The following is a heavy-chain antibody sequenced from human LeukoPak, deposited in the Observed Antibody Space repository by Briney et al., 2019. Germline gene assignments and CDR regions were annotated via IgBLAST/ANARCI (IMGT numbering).Heavy chain of an antibody. J-gene: IGHJ4*02. V-gene: IGHV3-23*01. CDR2: ISDNGGST. CDR1: GFTFSSYS. Sequence: PGGSLRLSCAASGFTFSSYSMSWVRQAPGKGLEWVSVISDNGGSTYYADSVKGRFTISRDNSKNTLYLQMNSLRAEDTAVYYCAKASSYDFWSGYPEPFDYWGQGTLVTVSS. D-gene: IGHD3-3*01. CDR3: AKASSYDFWSGYPEPFDY.